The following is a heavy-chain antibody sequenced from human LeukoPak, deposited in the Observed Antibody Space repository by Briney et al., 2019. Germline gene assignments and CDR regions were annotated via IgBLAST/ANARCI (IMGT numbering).Heavy chain of an antibody. D-gene: IGHD2-2*01. CDR2: ISAYNGNT. CDR3: ARDVGDIVTIPAAISVP. CDR1: GSTFSTYG. Sequence: ASVKVSCKASGSTFSTYGISWVRQAPGQGLEWMGWISAYNGNTNYAQMVQGRVTMTTDTSTSTAYMEVRSLRSDDTAMYYCARDVGDIVTIPAAISVPWGQGTLVTVSS. J-gene: IGHJ5*02. V-gene: IGHV1-18*01.